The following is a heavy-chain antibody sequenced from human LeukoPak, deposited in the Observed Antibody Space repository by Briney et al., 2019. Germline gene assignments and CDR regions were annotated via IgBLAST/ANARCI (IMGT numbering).Heavy chain of an antibody. Sequence: PGGSLRLSCAASGFTFSSYSMNWVRQAPGKGLEWVSSISGSSGYIYCADSVKGRFTISRHNAKNSLYLQMNSLRAEDTAVYYCARVPAGVIGMKDAFDIWGQGTMVTVSS. D-gene: IGHD3-16*02. CDR3: ARVPAGVIGMKDAFDI. CDR1: GFTFSSYS. V-gene: IGHV3-21*01. CDR2: ISGSSGYI. J-gene: IGHJ3*02.